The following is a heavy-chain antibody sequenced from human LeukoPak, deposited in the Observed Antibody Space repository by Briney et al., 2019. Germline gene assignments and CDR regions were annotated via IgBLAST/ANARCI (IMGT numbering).Heavy chain of an antibody. V-gene: IGHV4-30-4*08. Sequence: PSETLSLTCTVSGGSISSGDYYWSWIRQPPGKGLEWIGYIYYSGSTYYNPSPKSRVTISVDTSKNQFSLKLSSVTAADTAVYYCARVYDLNAFDIWGQGTMVTVSS. CDR1: GGSISSGDYY. CDR2: IYYSGST. D-gene: IGHD3-3*01. CDR3: ARVYDLNAFDI. J-gene: IGHJ3*02.